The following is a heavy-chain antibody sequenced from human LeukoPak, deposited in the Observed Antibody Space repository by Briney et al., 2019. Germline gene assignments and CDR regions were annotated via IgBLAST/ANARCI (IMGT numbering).Heavy chain of an antibody. J-gene: IGHJ4*02. V-gene: IGHV3-23*01. CDR2: ISGSGGST. Sequence: GGSLRLSCAASGFTFSSYAMSWVRQAPGKGLEWVSAISGSGGSTYYADSVKGRFTISRDKSKTTLYLQMNSLSAEDTAAYYCAKDSDILTGYYSYWGQGTLVTVSS. CDR3: AKDSDILTGYYSY. D-gene: IGHD3-9*01. CDR1: GFTFSSYA.